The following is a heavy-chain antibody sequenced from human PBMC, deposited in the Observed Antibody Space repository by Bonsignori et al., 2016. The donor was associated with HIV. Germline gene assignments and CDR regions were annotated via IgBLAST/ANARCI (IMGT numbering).Heavy chain of an antibody. CDR2: IYYSGST. Sequence: WIRQPPGKGLEWIGSIYYSGSTYYNPSLKSRVTISVDTSKNQFSLKLSSVTAADTAVYYCASGYDSSGYYQTHWYFDLWGRGTLVTVSS. CDR3: ASGYDSSGYYQTHWYFDL. D-gene: IGHD3-22*01. J-gene: IGHJ2*01. V-gene: IGHV4-39*07.